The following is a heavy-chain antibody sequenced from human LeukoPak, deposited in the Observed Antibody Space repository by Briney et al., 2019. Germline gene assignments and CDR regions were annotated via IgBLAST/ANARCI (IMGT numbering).Heavy chain of an antibody. Sequence: SCKASGGTFSSYAMHWVRQAPGKGLEWVAVISYDGSNKYYADSVKGRFTISRDNSKNTLYLQMNSLRAEDTAVYYCAAYDILTPFDPWGQGTLVTVSS. J-gene: IGHJ5*02. CDR3: AAYDILTPFDP. CDR1: GGTFSSYA. D-gene: IGHD3-9*01. V-gene: IGHV3-30-3*01. CDR2: ISYDGSNK.